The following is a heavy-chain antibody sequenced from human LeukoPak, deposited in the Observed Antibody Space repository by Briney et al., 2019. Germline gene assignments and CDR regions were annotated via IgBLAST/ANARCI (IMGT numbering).Heavy chain of an antibody. D-gene: IGHD6-19*01. V-gene: IGHV3-30-3*01. CDR2: ISYDGSNK. CDR3: ARTNDFSGWYPFCFDY. J-gene: IGHJ4*02. Sequence: GGSLRLSCAASGFTFSSYAMHWVRQAPGKGLEWVAVISYDGSNKYYADSVKGRFTISRDNSKNTLYLQMNSPRAEDTAVYYCARTNDFSGWYPFCFDYWGQGTLVTVSS. CDR1: GFTFSSYA.